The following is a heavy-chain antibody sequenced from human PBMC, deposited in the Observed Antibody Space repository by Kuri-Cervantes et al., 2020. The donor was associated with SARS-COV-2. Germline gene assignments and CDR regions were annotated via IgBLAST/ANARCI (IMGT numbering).Heavy chain of an antibody. CDR1: GFDFGFRV. D-gene: IGHD1-7*01. CDR2: IWYDGSNK. CDR3: AAELVAAYGMDV. J-gene: IGHJ6*02. V-gene: IGHV3-33*08. Sequence: GGSLRLSCAASGFDFGFRVMSWVRQAPGKGLEWVAVIWYDGSNKYYVDSVKGRFTISRDNSKNTLYLQMNSLRAEDTAVYYCAAELVAAYGMDVWGQGTTVTVSS.